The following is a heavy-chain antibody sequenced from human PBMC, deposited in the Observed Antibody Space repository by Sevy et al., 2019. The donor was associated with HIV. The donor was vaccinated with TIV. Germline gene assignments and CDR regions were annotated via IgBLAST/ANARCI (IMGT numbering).Heavy chain of an antibody. CDR2: IYPGDSDT. CDR3: ARRAYSSGLYYLDY. V-gene: IGHV5-51*01. J-gene: IGHJ4*02. Sequence: GESLKISCKGSGYSFTSYWIGWVRQMPGKGLEWMGIIYPGDSDTSYSPSFQGQVTISADKSISTAYLQWSSLKASDTAIYYCARRAYSSGLYYLDYWGQGTLVTVSS. CDR1: GYSFTSYW. D-gene: IGHD6-19*01.